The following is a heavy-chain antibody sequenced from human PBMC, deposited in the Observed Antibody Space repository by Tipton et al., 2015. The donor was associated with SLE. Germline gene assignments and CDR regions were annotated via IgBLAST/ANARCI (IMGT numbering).Heavy chain of an antibody. J-gene: IGHJ3*02. CDR2: IYYSGST. V-gene: IGHV4-39*07. CDR3: ARDRAGPGGAFDI. D-gene: IGHD3-10*01. Sequence: TLSLTCTVSGGSISSSSYYWGWIRQPPGKGLEWIGSIYYSGSTNYNPSLKSRVTISVDTSKNQFSLKLSSVTAADTAVYYCARDRAGPGGAFDIWGQRTMVTVPS. CDR1: GGSISSSSYY.